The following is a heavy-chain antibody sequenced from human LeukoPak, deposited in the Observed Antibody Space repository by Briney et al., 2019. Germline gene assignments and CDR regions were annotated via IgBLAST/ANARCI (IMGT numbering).Heavy chain of an antibody. V-gene: IGHV3-23*01. CDR1: GFTFSSYA. D-gene: IGHD3-10*01. CDR3: AKVRGSGRELDY. J-gene: IGHJ4*02. Sequence: PGGSLRLSCAASGFTFSSYAMSWVRQAPGKGLEWVTAISGSGGSTSYADSVKGRFTITRDDSKNTLYLQMNSLRVEDTAVYYCAKVRGSGRELDYWGQGTVVTVSS. CDR2: ISGSGGST.